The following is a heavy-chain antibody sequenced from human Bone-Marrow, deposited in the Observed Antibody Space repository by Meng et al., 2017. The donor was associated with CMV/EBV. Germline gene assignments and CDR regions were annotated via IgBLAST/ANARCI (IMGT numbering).Heavy chain of an antibody. V-gene: IGHV3-30*14. CDR3: AKDQVVCSSTSCSNYYYYYGMDV. D-gene: IGHD2-2*01. J-gene: IGHJ6*02. CDR2: ISYDGSNK. CDR1: GFTFSSYA. Sequence: GGSLRLSCAASGFTFSSYAMHWVRQAPGKGLEWVAVISYDGSNKYYADSVKGRFTISRDNSKNTLYLQMNSLRAEDTAVYYCAKDQVVCSSTSCSNYYYYYGMDVWGQGTTVTVSS.